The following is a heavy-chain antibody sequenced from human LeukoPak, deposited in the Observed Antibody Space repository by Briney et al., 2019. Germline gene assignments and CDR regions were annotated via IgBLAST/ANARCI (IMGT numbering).Heavy chain of an antibody. J-gene: IGHJ6*02. Sequence: GGSLRLSCAASGFTFSSYDMHWVRQATGKGLEWVSAIGTAGDTYYPGSVKGRFTISRENAKNSLYLQINSLRAGDTAVYYCARGSEVSAAGMYYYYGMDVWGQGTTVTVSS. D-gene: IGHD6-13*01. CDR2: IGTAGDT. CDR3: ARGSEVSAAGMYYYYGMDV. V-gene: IGHV3-13*01. CDR1: GFTFSSYD.